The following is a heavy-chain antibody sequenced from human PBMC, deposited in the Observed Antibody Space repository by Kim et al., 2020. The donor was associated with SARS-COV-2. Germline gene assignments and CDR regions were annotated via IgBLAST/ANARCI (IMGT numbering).Heavy chain of an antibody. CDR3: ARPYSGSYFGYFDY. CDR2: ISYDGSHK. D-gene: IGHD1-26*01. V-gene: IGHV3-30*04. Sequence: GGSLRLSCAASGFTFSSYAMHWVRQAPGKGLEWVAVISYDGSHKYYADSVKGRFTISRDNSKNTLYLQMNSLRAEDTAVYYCARPYSGSYFGYFDYCGQGTLVTVSS. CDR1: GFTFSSYA. J-gene: IGHJ4*02.